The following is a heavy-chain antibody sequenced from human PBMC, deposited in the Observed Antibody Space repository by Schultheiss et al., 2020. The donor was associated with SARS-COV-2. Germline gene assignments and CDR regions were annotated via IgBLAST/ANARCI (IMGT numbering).Heavy chain of an antibody. Sequence: SGPTLVKPTETLTLTCTVSGFSLSNARMGVSWIRQPPGKALEWLALIDWEDTKYYSTSLKTRLTISKDTSKNQVFLTMTNMDPVDTATYYCARIRTPYYYYYGMDVWGQGTTVTVSS. CDR2: IDWEDTK. J-gene: IGHJ6*02. CDR1: GFSLSNARMG. V-gene: IGHV2-70*01. CDR3: ARIRTPYYYYYGMDV.